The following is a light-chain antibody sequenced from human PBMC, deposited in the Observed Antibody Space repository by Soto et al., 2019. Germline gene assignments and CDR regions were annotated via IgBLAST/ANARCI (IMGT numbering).Light chain of an antibody. CDR1: QSISSY. J-gene: IGKJ1*01. Sequence: DLQMTQSPSSLSASVGARVTITCRASQSISSYLNWYQQKPGKAPKLLIYAASSLQSGVPSRFSGIGSGTDLTITISSLQPEDFETYDGQQSYSTPWTFGQGTKVDIK. V-gene: IGKV1-39*01. CDR2: AAS. CDR3: QQSYSTPWT.